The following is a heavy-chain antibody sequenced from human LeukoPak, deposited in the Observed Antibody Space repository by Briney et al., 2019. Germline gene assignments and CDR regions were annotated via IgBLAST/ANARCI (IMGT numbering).Heavy chain of an antibody. V-gene: IGHV3-11*04. D-gene: IGHD3-16*01. CDR2: ISSSSSTI. CDR1: GFTFSDYY. CDR3: ARAPYSPTTSYYYYMDV. Sequence: PGGSLRLSCAASGFTFSDYYMSWIRQAPGKGLEWVSYISSSSSTIYYADSVKGRFTISRDNAKNSLYLQMNSLRAEDTAVYYCARAPYSPTTSYYYYMDVWGKGTTATVSS. J-gene: IGHJ6*03.